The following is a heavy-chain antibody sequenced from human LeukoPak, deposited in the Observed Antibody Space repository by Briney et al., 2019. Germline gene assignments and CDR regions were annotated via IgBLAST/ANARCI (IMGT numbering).Heavy chain of an antibody. V-gene: IGHV4-31*03. CDR2: IYYLGST. CDR3: ARLNYYDSGSLTYSFDY. D-gene: IGHD3-10*01. CDR1: GGSISSGTYYY. Sequence: SETLSLTCTVSGGSISSGTYYYWSWIRQHPGEALEWIGYIYYLGSTYYNPSLKSRVTISVATSENQFSLKLTSVTAADTAVYYYARLNYYDSGSLTYSFDYWGQGTLVTVSP. J-gene: IGHJ4*02.